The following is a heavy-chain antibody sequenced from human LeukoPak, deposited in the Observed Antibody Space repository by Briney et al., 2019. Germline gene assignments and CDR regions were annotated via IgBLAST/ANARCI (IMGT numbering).Heavy chain of an antibody. CDR1: GGSISSGDYY. D-gene: IGHD6-19*01. Sequence: SQTLSLTCTVSGGSISSGDYYWSWIRQPPGKGLEWIGYIYYSGSTYYNPSLKSRVTISVDTSKNQFSLKLSSVTAADTAAYYCARDMYSSGWGYYFDYWGQGTLVTVSS. J-gene: IGHJ4*02. V-gene: IGHV4-30-4*01. CDR3: ARDMYSSGWGYYFDY. CDR2: IYYSGST.